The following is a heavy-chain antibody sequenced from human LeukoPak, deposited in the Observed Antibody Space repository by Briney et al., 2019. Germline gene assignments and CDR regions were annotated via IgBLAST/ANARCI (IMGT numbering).Heavy chain of an antibody. CDR2: INHSGST. Sequence: SETLSLTCAVYGGSFSGYYWRWIRQPPGKVLEWIGEINHSGSTNYNPSLKSRVTISVDTSKTQFSLKLSSVTAADTAVYYCASMVRSYYYGLDVWGQGTTVTVSS. CDR1: GGSFSGYY. CDR3: ASMVRSYYYGLDV. V-gene: IGHV4-34*01. J-gene: IGHJ6*02. D-gene: IGHD3-10*01.